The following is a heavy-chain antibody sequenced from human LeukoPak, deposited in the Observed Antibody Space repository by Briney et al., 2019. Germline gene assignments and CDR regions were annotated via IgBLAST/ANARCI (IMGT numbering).Heavy chain of an antibody. CDR3: AREARIVVAGSFGY. J-gene: IGHJ4*02. Sequence: GGSLRLSCSASGFTFSSYGMHWVRQAPGKGLEWVALIWYDGSNKYYADSVKGRFTISRDNSKNTLYLQMNSLRAEDTAVYYCAREARIVVAGSFGYWGQGTLVTVSS. CDR2: IWYDGSNK. D-gene: IGHD6-19*01. V-gene: IGHV3-33*08. CDR1: GFTFSSYG.